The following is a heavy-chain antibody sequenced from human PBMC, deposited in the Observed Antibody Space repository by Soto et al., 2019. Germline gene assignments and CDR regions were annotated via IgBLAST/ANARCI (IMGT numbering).Heavy chain of an antibody. CDR3: ARGWGYFDSSGFPYLYAMDV. CDR2: IKEDGSEK. Sequence: GGSLRLSCAASGFTFSTYWMIWVRQAPGKGLEWVANIKEDGSEKYYVDSVEGRFTISRDNAKNSLYLQMTSLRAEDTALYYCARGWGYFDSSGFPYLYAMDVWGQGTTVTAP. V-gene: IGHV3-7*01. J-gene: IGHJ6*02. CDR1: GFTFSTYW. D-gene: IGHD3-22*01.